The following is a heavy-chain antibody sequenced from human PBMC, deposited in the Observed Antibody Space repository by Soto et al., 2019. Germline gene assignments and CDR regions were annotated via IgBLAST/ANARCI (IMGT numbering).Heavy chain of an antibody. CDR3: ARPTGRGYSYGHPSSRMDV. Sequence: QVQLVQSGAEVKKPGASVKVSCKASGYTFTSYAMHWVRQAPGQRLEWMGWINAGNGNTKYSQKFQGRVTITRDTSASTAYMELSSLRSEDTAVYYCARPTGRGYSYGHPSSRMDVWGQGTTVTVSS. CDR2: INAGNGNT. J-gene: IGHJ6*02. D-gene: IGHD5-18*01. V-gene: IGHV1-3*01. CDR1: GYTFTSYA.